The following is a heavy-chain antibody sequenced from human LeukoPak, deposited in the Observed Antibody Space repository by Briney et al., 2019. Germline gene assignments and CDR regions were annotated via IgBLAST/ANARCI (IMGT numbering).Heavy chain of an antibody. D-gene: IGHD2-2*01. Sequence: SVKVSCKASGGTFSSYAISWVRQATGQGLEWMGGIIPIFGTANYAQKFQGRVTITADESTSAAYMELSSLRSEDTAVYYCARGSSDCSSTSCYALCYYYGMDVWGQGTTVTVSS. V-gene: IGHV1-69*13. CDR3: ARGSSDCSSTSCYALCYYYGMDV. CDR2: IIPIFGTA. J-gene: IGHJ6*02. CDR1: GGTFSSYA.